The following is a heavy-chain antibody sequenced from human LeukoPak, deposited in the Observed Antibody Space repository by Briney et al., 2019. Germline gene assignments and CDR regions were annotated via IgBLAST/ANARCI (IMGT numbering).Heavy chain of an antibody. V-gene: IGHV4-59*12. CDR2: IYYSGST. CDR3: ARGHRPWLALMGGSGYYYH. CDR1: GGSISSYY. D-gene: IGHD3-22*01. Sequence: SETLSLTCTVSGGSISSYYWSWIRQPPGKGLEWIGYIYYSGSTNYNPSLKSRVTISVDTSKNQFSLKLSSVTAADTAVYYCARGHRPWLALMGGSGYYYHWGQGTLVTVSS. J-gene: IGHJ5*02.